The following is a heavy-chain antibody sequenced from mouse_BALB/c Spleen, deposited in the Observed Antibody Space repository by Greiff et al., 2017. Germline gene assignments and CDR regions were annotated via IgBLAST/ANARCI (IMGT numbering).Heavy chain of an antibody. V-gene: IGHV1-12*01. CDR1: GYTFTSYN. CDR2: IYPGNGDT. J-gene: IGHJ4*01. D-gene: IGHD1-1*01. Sequence: QVQLQQSGPELVKPGASVKMSCKASGYTFTSYNMHWVKQKPGQGLEWIGAIYPGNGDTSYNQKFKGKATLTADKSSSTAYMQLSSLTSEDSAVYYCARWGYYVSSYAMDYWGQGTSVTVSS. CDR3: ARWGYYVSSYAMDY.